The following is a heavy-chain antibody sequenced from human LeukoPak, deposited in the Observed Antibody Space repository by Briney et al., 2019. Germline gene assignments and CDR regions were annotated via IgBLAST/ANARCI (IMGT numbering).Heavy chain of an antibody. CDR2: IYYSGRT. D-gene: IGHD3-3*01. V-gene: IGHV4-39*01. J-gene: IGHJ4*02. Sequence: PLETLSLTCTVSGGSISSSSYYWGWIRQPPGKGLEWIGSIYYSGRTYYNPSLKSRVTISVDTSKNQFSLKLSSVTAADTAVYYCASRNLGFWSGYSLDYWGQGTLVTVPS. CDR3: ASRNLGFWSGYSLDY. CDR1: GGSISSSSYY.